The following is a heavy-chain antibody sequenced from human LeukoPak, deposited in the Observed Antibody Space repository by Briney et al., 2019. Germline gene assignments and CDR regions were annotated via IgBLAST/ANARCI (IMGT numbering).Heavy chain of an antibody. CDR1: GFTFSSYS. Sequence: GGSLRLSCAASGFTFSSYSMNWVRPAPGKGLEWVSSISSSSSYIYYADSVKGRFTISKDNAKNSLYLQMNSLRAEDTAVYYCASYGSGSYPQFDPWGQGTLVTVSS. D-gene: IGHD3-10*01. CDR2: ISSSSSYI. CDR3: ASYGSGSYPQFDP. V-gene: IGHV3-21*01. J-gene: IGHJ5*02.